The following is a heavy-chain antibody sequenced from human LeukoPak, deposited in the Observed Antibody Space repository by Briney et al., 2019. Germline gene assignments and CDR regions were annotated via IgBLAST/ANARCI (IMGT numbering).Heavy chain of an antibody. J-gene: IGHJ6*03. CDR3: AKTYYDILTGYGGPYYMDV. V-gene: IGHV4-39*07. CDR2: ICSSGST. D-gene: IGHD3-9*01. CDR1: GGSISSNTCY. Sequence: SETLSLTCTVSGGSISSNTCYWGWIRQPPGKGLEWIGTICSSGSTYYNPSLKSRLTISVDTSKNQFSLKLSSVTAADTAVYYCAKTYYDILTGYGGPYYMDVWGKGTTVTVSS.